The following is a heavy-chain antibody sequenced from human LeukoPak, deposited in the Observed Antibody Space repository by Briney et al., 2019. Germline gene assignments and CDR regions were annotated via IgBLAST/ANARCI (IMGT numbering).Heavy chain of an antibody. Sequence: PGGSLRLSCAASGFTFSTYSMNWVRQAPGKGLEWLSYISSSSTNILYAESVTGRFTISRDNAKNSLYLQMNSLRAEDTAVYCCATDIVVVPGAIGFDYWGQGILVTVSS. CDR1: GFTFSTYS. CDR2: ISSSSTNI. J-gene: IGHJ4*02. V-gene: IGHV3-48*01. D-gene: IGHD2-2*02. CDR3: ATDIVVVPGAIGFDY.